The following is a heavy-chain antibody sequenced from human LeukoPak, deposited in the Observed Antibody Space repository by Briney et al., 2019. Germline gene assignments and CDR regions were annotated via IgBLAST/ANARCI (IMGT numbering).Heavy chain of an antibody. V-gene: IGHV3-30*18. Sequence: GRSLRLSCAASGFTFSNYGMHWVRQAPGKGLEWVAVISYDGSNKYYADSVKGRFTISRDNSKNTLYLQMSSLRAEDTGVYYCAKDLQINNWKPRGPFDYWGQGTLVTVSS. CDR2: ISYDGSNK. D-gene: IGHD1-1*01. CDR3: AKDLQINNWKPRGPFDY. CDR1: GFTFSNYG. J-gene: IGHJ4*02.